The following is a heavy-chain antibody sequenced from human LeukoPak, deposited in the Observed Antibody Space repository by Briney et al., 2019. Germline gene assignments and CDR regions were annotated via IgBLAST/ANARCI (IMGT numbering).Heavy chain of an antibody. V-gene: IGHV1-18*01. CDR2: ISAYNGNT. D-gene: IGHD3-22*01. CDR1: GYTFTSYG. Sequence: ASVKVSCKASGYTFTSYGISWVRQAPGQGLEWMGWISAYNGNTNYAQKLQGRVTMTTDTSTSTAYMELRSLRSDDTAVYYCARAGWGIVVAPWGNWFDPWGQGTLVTVSP. J-gene: IGHJ5*02. CDR3: ARAGWGIVVAPWGNWFDP.